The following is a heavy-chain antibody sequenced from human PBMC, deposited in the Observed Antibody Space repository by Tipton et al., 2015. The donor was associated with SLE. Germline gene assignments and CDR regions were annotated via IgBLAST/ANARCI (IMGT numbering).Heavy chain of an antibody. CDR3: AKDSEDILIVSPAPRYFYYGMDV. D-gene: IGHD2-2*01. J-gene: IGHJ6*02. CDR2: IRYDGSNK. Sequence: SLRLSCAASGFTFSNYGIHWVRQAPDKGLEWVAFIRYDGSNKYYADSVKGRFTISRDNSKNTLYLQMNSLRAEDTAVYYCAKDSEDILIVSPAPRYFYYGMDVWGQGTTVTVSS. CDR1: GFTFSNYG. V-gene: IGHV3-30*02.